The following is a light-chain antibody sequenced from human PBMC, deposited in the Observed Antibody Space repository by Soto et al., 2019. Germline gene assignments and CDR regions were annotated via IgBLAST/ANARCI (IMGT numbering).Light chain of an antibody. CDR2: GNS. CDR1: SSNIGAGYD. J-gene: IGLJ2*01. V-gene: IGLV1-40*01. Sequence: QSVLTQPPSVSGAPGQRVTISCPGSSSNIGAGYDVHWYQQLPGTAPKLLIYGNSNRPSGVPDRFSGSKSGTSASLAITGLQAEVEADYYCQSYDSSLSALFGGGTQLTVL. CDR3: QSYDSSLSAL.